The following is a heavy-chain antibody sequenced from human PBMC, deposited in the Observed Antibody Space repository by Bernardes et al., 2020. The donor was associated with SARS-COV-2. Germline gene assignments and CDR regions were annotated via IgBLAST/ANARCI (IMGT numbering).Heavy chain of an antibody. Sequence: GGSLRLSCAASGFTFDNHAMSWVRQAPGKGLEWVSSISGSGGKTYHPDSVKGRFSVSRDNSRKILYLQMSSLRVEDTAAYYCAKERVSGPLYEMDVWDQGATVIDS. J-gene: IGHJ6*02. CDR1: GFTFDNHA. CDR2: ISGSGGKT. CDR3: AKERVSGPLYEMDV. D-gene: IGHD6-25*01. V-gene: IGHV3-23*01.